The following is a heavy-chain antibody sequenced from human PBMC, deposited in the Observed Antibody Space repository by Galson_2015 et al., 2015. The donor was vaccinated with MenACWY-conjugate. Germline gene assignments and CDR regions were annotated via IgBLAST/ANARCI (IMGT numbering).Heavy chain of an antibody. CDR3: AKDALSDTTGRTWSYYGMDV. J-gene: IGHJ6*02. CDR2: IKQDGSET. Sequence: LRLSCAASGFTFSRYWLSWVRQIPGKGLEWVANIKQDGSETHYVVSVKGPFTISRDNAKNSVYLQMNNLRAEDTAVYYCAKDALSDTTGRTWSYYGMDVWGQGTTVTVSS. CDR1: GFTFSRYW. D-gene: IGHD1-1*01. V-gene: IGHV3-7*03.